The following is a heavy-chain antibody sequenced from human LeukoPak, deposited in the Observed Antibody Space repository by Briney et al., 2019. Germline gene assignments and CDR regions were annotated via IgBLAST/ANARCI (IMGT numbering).Heavy chain of an antibody. V-gene: IGHV3-7*03. D-gene: IGHD4-11*01. J-gene: IGHJ4*02. CDR3: AKDQGLQYDY. Sequence: SGGSLRLSCAASGFTFSSYWMSWVRQAPGKGLEWVANIKQDGSEKYYVDSVKGRFTISRDNSKNTVYLQMNSLRAEDTAVYYCAKDQGLQYDYWGQGTLVTVSS. CDR2: IKQDGSEK. CDR1: GFTFSSYW.